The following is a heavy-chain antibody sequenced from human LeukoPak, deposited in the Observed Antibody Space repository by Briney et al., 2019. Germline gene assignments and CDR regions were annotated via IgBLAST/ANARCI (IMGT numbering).Heavy chain of an antibody. CDR3: ARDNGGYDPKGELYNWFDP. Sequence: ASVKVSCKASGYTFTGYYMHWVRQAPGQGLEWMGWINPNSGGTNYAQKFQGRVTMTRDTSISTAYMELSRLRSDDTAVYYCARDNGGYDPKGELYNWFDPWGQGTLVTVSS. CDR2: INPNSGGT. J-gene: IGHJ5*02. CDR1: GYTFTGYY. V-gene: IGHV1-2*02. D-gene: IGHD5-12*01.